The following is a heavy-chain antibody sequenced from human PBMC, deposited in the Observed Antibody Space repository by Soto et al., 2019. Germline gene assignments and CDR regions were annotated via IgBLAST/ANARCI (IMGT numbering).Heavy chain of an antibody. Sequence: GGSLRLSCAASGFTFSYYPLHWVRRAPGKGLEWVSSISGVRDYIRYADSVKGRFAISRDNAKTSLYLQMNSLTAEDTAVYYCAREGVHNYTEYYFDYWGQGTLVTGSS. J-gene: IGHJ4*02. CDR1: GFTFSYYP. CDR3: AREGVHNYTEYYFDY. CDR2: ISGVRDYI. V-gene: IGHV3-21*06. D-gene: IGHD1-1*01.